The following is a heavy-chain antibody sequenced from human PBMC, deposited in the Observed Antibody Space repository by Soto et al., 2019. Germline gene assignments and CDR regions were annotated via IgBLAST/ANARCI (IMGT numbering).Heavy chain of an antibody. V-gene: IGHV4-39*01. CDR3: ATSQKGYNWNYFDH. Sequence: ETLSLTWAFACGSISGSYYYWGWLRQSPGKGPEWIGSVFYTGFTSYNPSLESRVSVSVDTSKNQFSLKVRGVSAADTAVYYCATSQKGYNWNYFDHWGQGALVTASS. D-gene: IGHD1-20*01. CDR1: CGSISGSYYY. CDR2: VFYTGFT. J-gene: IGHJ4*02.